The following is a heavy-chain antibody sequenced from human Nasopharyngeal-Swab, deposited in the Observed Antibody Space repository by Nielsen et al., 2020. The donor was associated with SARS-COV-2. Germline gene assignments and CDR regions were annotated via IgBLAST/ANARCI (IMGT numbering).Heavy chain of an antibody. CDR2: ISSSSSYI. V-gene: IGHV3-21*01. Sequence: GGSVRISWAGSGFTFNNYKLNWVRQVSGKGLEWVSSISSSSSYIYYADSVKGRFTISRDNAKNSLYLQMNSLRAEDTAVYYCARDGLDYDFWSAYFMDVWGQGTTVTVSS. D-gene: IGHD3-3*01. CDR1: GFTFNNYK. J-gene: IGHJ6*02. CDR3: ARDGLDYDFWSAYFMDV.